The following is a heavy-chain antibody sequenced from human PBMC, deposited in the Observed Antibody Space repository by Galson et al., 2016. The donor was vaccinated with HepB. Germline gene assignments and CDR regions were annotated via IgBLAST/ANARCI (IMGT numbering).Heavy chain of an antibody. Sequence: SVKVSCKASGYTSTSHYIHWVRQAPGQGLEWMGIINPSGGSTSSPQKFRGRVTVTRDMSTSTVYMELSSLRSEDTAVYYCARDPLFCSGGTCYRDAYNCPDYWGQGTLVTVSS. D-gene: IGHD2-15*01. CDR3: ARDPLFCSGGTCYRDAYNCPDY. CDR1: GYTSTSHY. J-gene: IGHJ4*02. V-gene: IGHV1-46*01. CDR2: INPSGGST.